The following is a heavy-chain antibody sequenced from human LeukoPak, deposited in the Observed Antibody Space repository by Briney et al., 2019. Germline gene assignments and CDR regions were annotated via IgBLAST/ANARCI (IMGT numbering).Heavy chain of an antibody. Sequence: SETLSLTCAVYGGSFSGYYWSWIRQPPGKGLEWIGEINHSGSTNYNPSLKSRVTISVDTSKNQFSLKLSSVTAADTAVYYCASRTWLGYYDSSGAAFDYWGQGTLVTVSS. CDR3: ASRTWLGYYDSSGAAFDY. D-gene: IGHD3-22*01. CDR2: INHSGST. J-gene: IGHJ4*02. V-gene: IGHV4-34*01. CDR1: GGSFSGYY.